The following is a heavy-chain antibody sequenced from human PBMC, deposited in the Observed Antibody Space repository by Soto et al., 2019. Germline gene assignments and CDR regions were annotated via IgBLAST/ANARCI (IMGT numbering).Heavy chain of an antibody. V-gene: IGHV1-69*02. Sequence: QVQLVQSGAEVKKPGSSVKVSCKASGGTFISYTISWVRQAPGQGLEWMGRIIPILGIANYAQKFQGRVTITADKSTSTAYRELSSLRSEDTAVYYCARVYSGYYPLSDGMGVWGQGITVT. J-gene: IGHJ6*02. D-gene: IGHD5-12*01. CDR1: GGTFISYT. CDR2: IIPILGIA. CDR3: ARVYSGYYPLSDGMGV.